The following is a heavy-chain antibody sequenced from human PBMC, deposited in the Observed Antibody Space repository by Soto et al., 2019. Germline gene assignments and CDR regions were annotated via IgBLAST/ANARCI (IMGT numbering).Heavy chain of an antibody. V-gene: IGHV4-34*02. CDR1: GGSFNGYQ. CDR2: INYRGTS. D-gene: IGHD2-8*01. CDR3: ARGTFRANYYDSTNDNWFDP. J-gene: IGHJ5*02. Sequence: QVRLQQWGGELLEPSETVSLTCAVYGGSFNGYQWTWIRQPPGKGLEWIGEINYRGTSDYNPSLETRVAISIDTSKKEFSLRLRSVTAADTAVYYCARGTFRANYYDSTNDNWFDPSGQGTLVTVSS.